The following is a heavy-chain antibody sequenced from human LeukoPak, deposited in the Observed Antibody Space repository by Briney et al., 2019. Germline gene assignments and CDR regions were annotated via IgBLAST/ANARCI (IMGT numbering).Heavy chain of an antibody. CDR2: INSDGSSA. J-gene: IGHJ4*02. CDR1: GFTFNHYW. Sequence: PGGSLRLSCAASGFTFNHYWMYWVRQAPGKGLVWVSRINSDGSSASYADSVKGRFTISRDNAKNTLYLQMNSLRAEDTAVYYCAKGDGYRAYYFDYWGQGTLVTVSS. CDR3: AKGDGYRAYYFDY. D-gene: IGHD5-24*01. V-gene: IGHV3-74*01.